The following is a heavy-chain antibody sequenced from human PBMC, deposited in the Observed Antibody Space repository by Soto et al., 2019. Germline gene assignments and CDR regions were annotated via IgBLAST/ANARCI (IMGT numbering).Heavy chain of an antibody. CDR2: ISGSGGST. J-gene: IGHJ4*02. V-gene: IGHV3-23*01. CDR3: AKDGPPNYYYDSSGYPKFDY. Sequence: GSLRLSCAASGFTFSSYAMSWVRQAPGKGLEWVSAISGSGGSTYYADSVKGRFTISRDNSKNTLYLQMNSLRAEDTAVYYCAKDGPPNYYYDSSGYPKFDYWGQGTLVTVSS. CDR1: GFTFSSYA. D-gene: IGHD3-22*01.